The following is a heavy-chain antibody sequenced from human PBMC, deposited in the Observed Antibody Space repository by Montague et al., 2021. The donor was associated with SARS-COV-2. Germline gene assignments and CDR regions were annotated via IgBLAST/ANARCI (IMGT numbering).Heavy chain of an antibody. V-gene: IGHV6-1*01. J-gene: IGHJ4*02. Sequence: NDYAVSLKSRITINPDTSQNQLSLQLNSVTPEATAVYYCARTRDSSDYWGQGTLVTVSS. CDR3: ARTRDSSDY. D-gene: IGHD4-11*01. CDR2: N.